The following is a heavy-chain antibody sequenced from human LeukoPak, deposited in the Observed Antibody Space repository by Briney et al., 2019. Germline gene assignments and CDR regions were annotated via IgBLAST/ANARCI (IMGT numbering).Heavy chain of an antibody. CDR1: GFTFSSYA. J-gene: IGHJ4*02. Sequence: GRSLRLSCAASGFTFSSYAMHWVRQAPGKGLEWVAVISYDGSNKYYADSVKGRFTISRDNSKNTLYLQMNSLRAEDTAVYYCAKGPTGYSSSWPDYWGQGTLVTVSS. CDR2: ISYDGSNK. CDR3: AKGPTGYSSSWPDY. D-gene: IGHD6-13*01. V-gene: IGHV3-30*04.